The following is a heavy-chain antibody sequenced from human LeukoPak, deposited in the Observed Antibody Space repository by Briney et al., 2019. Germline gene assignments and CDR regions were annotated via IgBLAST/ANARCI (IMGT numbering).Heavy chain of an antibody. Sequence: PSETLSLTCTVSGGSISSYYWSWIRQPPGKGLEWIGYIYYSGSTNYNPSLKGRVTISVDTSKNQFSLKLSSVTAADTAVYYCARDLVGYGDYVKGKYYYYMDVWGKGTTVTVSS. CDR3: ARDLVGYGDYVKGKYYYYMDV. CDR2: IYYSGST. CDR1: GGSISSYY. V-gene: IGHV4-59*01. J-gene: IGHJ6*03. D-gene: IGHD4-17*01.